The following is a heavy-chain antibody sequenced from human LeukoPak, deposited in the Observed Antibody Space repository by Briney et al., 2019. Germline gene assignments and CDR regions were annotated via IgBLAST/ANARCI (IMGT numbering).Heavy chain of an antibody. V-gene: IGHV3-9*01. CDR1: GFPLDDYA. CDR3: AKGTTVVTPPYFDY. J-gene: IGHJ4*02. CDR2: ISWNSGSI. Sequence: GGSLRLSCAASGFPLDDYAIDWVRQAPGKGLEWVSGISWNSGSIGYADSVKGRFTISRDNAKNSRYLQVNSLRAEDTALYYCAKGTTVVTPPYFDYWGQGTLVTVSS. D-gene: IGHD4-23*01.